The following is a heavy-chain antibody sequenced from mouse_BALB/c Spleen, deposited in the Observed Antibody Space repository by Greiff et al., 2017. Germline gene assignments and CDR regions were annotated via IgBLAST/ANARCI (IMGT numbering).Heavy chain of an antibody. V-gene: IGHV1-77*01. CDR2: IYPGSGST. CDR1: GYTFTDYV. D-gene: IGHD2-2*01. J-gene: IGHJ2*01. Sequence: QVQLKESGPELVKPGASVKMSCKASGYTFTDYVISWVKQRTGQGLEWIGEIYPGSGSTYYNEKFKGKATLTADKSSNTAYMQLSSLTSEDSAVYFCARYDYGYDGAYFDYWGQGTTLTVSS. CDR3: ARYDYGYDGAYFDY.